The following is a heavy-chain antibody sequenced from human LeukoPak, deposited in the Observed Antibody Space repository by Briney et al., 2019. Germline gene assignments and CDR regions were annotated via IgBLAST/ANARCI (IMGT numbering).Heavy chain of an antibody. V-gene: IGHV4-59*08. D-gene: IGHD6-13*01. J-gene: IGHJ5*02. CDR1: GGSINSYY. CDR3: AREHTQYSSSWYNWFDP. CDR2: IYYRGST. Sequence: PSETLSLTCTVSGGSINSYYWSWIRQPPGKGLEWIGYIYYRGSTNYNPSLKSRVTISLDTSKNQFSLKLSSVTAADTAVYYCAREHTQYSSSWYNWFDPWGQGTLVTVSS.